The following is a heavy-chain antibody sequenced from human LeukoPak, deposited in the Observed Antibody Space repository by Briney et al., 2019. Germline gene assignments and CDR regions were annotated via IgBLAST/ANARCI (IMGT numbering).Heavy chain of an antibody. Sequence: ASVKVSCKVSGYSLTELPMHWVRQAPGKGLEWVGGFDPEEREEIYAQKFQGRVTMTEDTSTHTAYMELTGLRSDDTAVYYCATIGLRNFDWLVFDYWGQGTLLSVSS. J-gene: IGHJ4*02. CDR1: GYSLTELP. D-gene: IGHD3-9*01. CDR3: ATIGLRNFDWLVFDY. V-gene: IGHV1-24*01. CDR2: FDPEEREE.